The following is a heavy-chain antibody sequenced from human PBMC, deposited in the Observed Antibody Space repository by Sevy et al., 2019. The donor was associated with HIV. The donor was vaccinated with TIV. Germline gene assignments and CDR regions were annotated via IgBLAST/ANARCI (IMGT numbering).Heavy chain of an antibody. CDR1: GYIFTNSG. J-gene: IGHJ4*02. V-gene: IGHV1-18*01. CDR2: IGVYNGNL. CDR3: ARVPTYHYGSATYFDY. Sequence: ASVKVSCKTSGYIFTNSGITWMRQAPGQGLEWMGWIGVYNGNLKYAQKFQGRVTMTTDTSTSTAYMELTSLRSDDTGVYYCARVPTYHYGSATYFDYWGQGTLVTVSS. D-gene: IGHD3-10*01.